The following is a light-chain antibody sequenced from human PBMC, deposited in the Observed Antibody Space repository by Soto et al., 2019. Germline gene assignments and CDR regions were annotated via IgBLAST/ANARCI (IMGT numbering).Light chain of an antibody. V-gene: IGKV3-20*01. Sequence: EIVLTQSPGTLSLSPGDRATLSCRASQRVSSSYLAWYQQKPGQAPRLLIYGASSRATGIPDRFSGSGSETAFTLTISRLEPEDFAVYYCQQYCSSPWTFGQGTKVEIK. CDR3: QQYCSSPWT. CDR2: GAS. CDR1: QRVSSSY. J-gene: IGKJ1*01.